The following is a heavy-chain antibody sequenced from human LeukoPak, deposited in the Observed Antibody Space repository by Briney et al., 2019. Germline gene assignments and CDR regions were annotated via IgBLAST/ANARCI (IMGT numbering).Heavy chain of an antibody. V-gene: IGHV3-30*18. Sequence: HPGRSLRLSCAASGFTFSNYAIHWVRQAPGKGLEWVAVISYDGSNKYYADSVKGRFTISRDNSKNTVYLQMNSLRPEETAVYYCAKDRVATIKGVYYFDYWGQGTPVTVSS. J-gene: IGHJ4*02. CDR3: AKDRVATIKGVYYFDY. CDR2: ISYDGSNK. D-gene: IGHD5-12*01. CDR1: GFTFSNYA.